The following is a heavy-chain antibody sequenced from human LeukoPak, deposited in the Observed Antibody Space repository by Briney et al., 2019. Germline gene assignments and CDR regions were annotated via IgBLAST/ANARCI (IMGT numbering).Heavy chain of an antibody. CDR3: ARVWSSSSLLGV. CDR2: ISAYNGNT. J-gene: IGHJ4*02. Sequence: ASVTVSFKASGYTFTSYGISWVRQAPGQGLEWMGWISAYNGNTNYAQKLQGRVTMTTDTSTSTAYMELRSLRSDDTAVYYCARVWSSSSLLGVWGQGTLVTVSS. CDR1: GYTFTSYG. V-gene: IGHV1-18*01. D-gene: IGHD6-6*01.